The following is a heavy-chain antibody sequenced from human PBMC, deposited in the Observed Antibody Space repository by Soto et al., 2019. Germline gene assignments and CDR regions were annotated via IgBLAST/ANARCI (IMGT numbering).Heavy chain of an antibody. J-gene: IGHJ4*02. CDR1: GYTFTSYG. CDR3: ARDAPPEDY. V-gene: IGHV1-18*01. CDR2: IMAHNGNT. Sequence: QVQLVQSGTEVKKPGASVKVSCKASGYTFTSYGISWVRQAPGQGLEWMGWIMAHNGNTNYAQKLQRRVTMTTDTALTTAYMEPRSLRSDDTAGYYCARDAPPEDYCGQGTPVTVSS.